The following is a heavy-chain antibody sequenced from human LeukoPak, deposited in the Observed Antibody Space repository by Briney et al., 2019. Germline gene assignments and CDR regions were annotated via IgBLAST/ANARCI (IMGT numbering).Heavy chain of an antibody. CDR3: AKDGGYCSSTSCPVDY. Sequence: GGSLRLSCAASGFTFSSYAMSWVRQAPGKGPEWVSGISSSGGSTYYADSVKGRFTISRDNSKNTLYLQMNSLRAEDTAVYYCAKDGGYCSSTSCPVDYWGQGTLVTVSS. CDR2: ISSSGGST. D-gene: IGHD2-2*01. J-gene: IGHJ4*02. CDR1: GFTFSSYA. V-gene: IGHV3-23*01.